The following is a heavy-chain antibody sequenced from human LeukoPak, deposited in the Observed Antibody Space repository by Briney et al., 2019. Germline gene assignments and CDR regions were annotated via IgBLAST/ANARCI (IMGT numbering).Heavy chain of an antibody. D-gene: IGHD2-15*01. J-gene: IGHJ4*02. CDR1: GFSFSSYA. Sequence: GGSLRLSCATSGFSFSSYAMSWVRQAPGKGLEWVSAMSSSDDGRYYAASVRGRFTISRDTSRSTLYLQMDSLRAEDAAVYYCAKAPVTSCRGAFCYPFDYWGQGTLVTVSS. CDR2: MSSSDDGR. CDR3: AKAPVTSCRGAFCYPFDY. V-gene: IGHV3-23*01.